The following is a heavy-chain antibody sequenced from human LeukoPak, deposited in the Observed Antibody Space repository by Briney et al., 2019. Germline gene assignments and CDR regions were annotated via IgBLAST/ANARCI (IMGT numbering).Heavy chain of an antibody. CDR1: GYTFTSYG. V-gene: IGHV1-18*01. CDR3: AASSGRLRYWYFDL. CDR2: ISASNGNT. J-gene: IGHJ2*01. D-gene: IGHD6-19*01. Sequence: ASVKVSCKASGYTFTSYGISWVRQAPGQGLEWMGWISASNGNTNYAQKLQGRVTMTTDTSTSTAYMELRSLRSDDTAVYYCAASSGRLRYWYFDLWGRGTLVTVSS.